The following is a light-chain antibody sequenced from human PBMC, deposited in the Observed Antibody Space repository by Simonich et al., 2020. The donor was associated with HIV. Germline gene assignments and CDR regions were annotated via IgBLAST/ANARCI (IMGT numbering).Light chain of an antibody. J-gene: IGKJ4*01. Sequence: DIVMTQSPDSLAVSLGERATVNCKSSQSILSCNNKNSLVWYQQKPGQPTKLLIYWASTRESGVPDRFSGSGSGTDFTLTISSLQAEDVAVYYCQQYYSTPLTFGGGTKVEIK. CDR2: WAS. V-gene: IGKV4-1*01. CDR3: QQYYSTPLT. CDR1: QSILSCNNKNS.